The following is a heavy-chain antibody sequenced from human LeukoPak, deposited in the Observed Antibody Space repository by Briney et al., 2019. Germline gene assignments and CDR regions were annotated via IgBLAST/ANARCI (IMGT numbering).Heavy chain of an antibody. D-gene: IGHD2-2*01. J-gene: IGHJ4*02. CDR2: IYPGDSDT. Sequence: GASLQISSKCSGYIFTSYWIAWVRQLPGKGLEWMGIIYPGDSDTRYSPSCQGQVTISVDKSVSAAYLQWSSLKASDTAMYYCASPPTRECSSISCPLSYWGQGTLVTVSS. V-gene: IGHV5-51*01. CDR1: GYIFTSYW. CDR3: ASPPTRECSSISCPLSY.